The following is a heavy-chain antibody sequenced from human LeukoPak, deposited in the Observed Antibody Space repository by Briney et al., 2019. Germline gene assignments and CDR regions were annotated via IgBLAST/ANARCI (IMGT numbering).Heavy chain of an antibody. CDR3: ARHGGGVTMVRGVIITNYYYYYMDV. CDR1: GFTFSSNW. Sequence: GSLRLSCAASGFTFSSNWMTWVRQPPGKGLEWIGSIYYSGSTYYNPSLKSRVTISVDTSKNQFSLKLSSVTAADTAVYYCARHGGGVTMVRGVIITNYYYYYMDVWGKGTTVTISS. V-gene: IGHV4-39*01. D-gene: IGHD3-10*01. CDR2: IYYSGST. J-gene: IGHJ6*03.